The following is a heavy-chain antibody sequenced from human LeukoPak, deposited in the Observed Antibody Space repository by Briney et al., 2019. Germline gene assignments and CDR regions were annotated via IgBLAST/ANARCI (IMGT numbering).Heavy chain of an antibody. CDR1: GGTFSSYA. CDR2: IIPIFGTA. V-gene: IGHV1-69*13. CDR3: ATEYYGSGSYLSYFDY. D-gene: IGHD3-10*01. Sequence: SVKVSCKASGGTFSSYAISWVRQAPGQGLEWMGGIIPIFGTANYAQKFQGRVTITADESTSTAYMELSSLRSEDTAVYYCATEYYGSGSYLSYFDYWGQGTLVTVSS. J-gene: IGHJ4*02.